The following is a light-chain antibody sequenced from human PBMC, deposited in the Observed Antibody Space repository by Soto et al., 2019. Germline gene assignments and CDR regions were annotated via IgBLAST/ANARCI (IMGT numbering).Light chain of an antibody. CDR2: GAS. J-gene: IGKJ1*01. Sequence: EIVLTQSPGTLSLSPGERVTLSCRASQSVSRNYLAWYQQKPGQAPRLLIYGASGRATGIPDRFSGSGSGTDFTLTISRLEPEDFAVYYCQQYGCSPRTFGQGTKVEF. CDR1: QSVSRNY. V-gene: IGKV3-20*01. CDR3: QQYGCSPRT.